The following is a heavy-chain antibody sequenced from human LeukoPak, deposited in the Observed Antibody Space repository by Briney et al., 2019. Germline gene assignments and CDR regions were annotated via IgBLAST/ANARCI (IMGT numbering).Heavy chain of an antibody. Sequence: HTGGSLRLSCAASGFTFSSHSINWVRQAPGKGLEWVSYISTGSTTIYYADSVKGRFTISRDNAKNSLYLQMNSLRAENTAVYYCASHTGAGANFRPFDIWGQGTMVTVSS. J-gene: IGHJ3*02. CDR1: GFTFSSHS. V-gene: IGHV3-48*04. D-gene: IGHD3-10*01. CDR3: ASHTGAGANFRPFDI. CDR2: ISTGSTTI.